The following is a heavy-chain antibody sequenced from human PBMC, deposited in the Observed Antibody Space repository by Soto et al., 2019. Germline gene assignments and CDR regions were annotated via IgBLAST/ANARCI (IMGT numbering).Heavy chain of an antibody. CDR2: INHSGST. D-gene: IGHD2-8*02. J-gene: IGHJ4*02. V-gene: IGHV4-34*01. CDR1: GGSFSGYY. CDR3: ARDKITGRFDY. Sequence: QVQLQQWGAGLLKPSETLSLTCAVYGGSFSGYYWTWIRQPPGTGLEWIGEINHSGSTNYNPSLKCRVTISVDTSEHQFSLKLTSVTAADTAVYYCARDKITGRFDYWGQGTLVTVSS.